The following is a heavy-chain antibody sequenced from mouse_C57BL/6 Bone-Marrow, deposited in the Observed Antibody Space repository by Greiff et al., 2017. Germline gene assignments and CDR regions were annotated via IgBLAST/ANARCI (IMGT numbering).Heavy chain of an antibody. Sequence: EVKVVESGGGLVKPGGSLKLSCAASGFTFSSYAMSWVRQTPEKRLEWVATISDGGSYTYYPDNVKGRFTISRDNAKNNLYLQMSHLKSEDTAMYYCARDGLYDYDWFAYWGQGTLVTVSA. V-gene: IGHV5-4*01. CDR3: ARDGLYDYDWFAY. CDR1: GFTFSSYA. CDR2: ISDGGSYT. J-gene: IGHJ3*01. D-gene: IGHD2-4*01.